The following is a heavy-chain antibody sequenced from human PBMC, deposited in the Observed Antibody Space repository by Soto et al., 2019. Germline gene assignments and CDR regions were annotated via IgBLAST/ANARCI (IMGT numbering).Heavy chain of an antibody. Sequence: EGCLRLSCAASGFTFRSFTINCVRQAQRKGLEWVSTISSNSAYIYYTEAMRGRFTISRDNAKNSLHLQMNSLRAEDTAVYYCTRDASRDSSARGWFDPWGPGTLVTVSS. CDR2: ISSNSAYI. CDR3: TRDASRDSSARGWFDP. V-gene: IGHV3-21*01. J-gene: IGHJ5*02. D-gene: IGHD6-13*01. CDR1: GFTFRSFT.